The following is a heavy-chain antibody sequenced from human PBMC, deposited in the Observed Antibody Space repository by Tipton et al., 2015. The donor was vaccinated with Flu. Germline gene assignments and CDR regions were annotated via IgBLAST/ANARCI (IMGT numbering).Heavy chain of an antibody. CDR1: GGSIRSGSYY. CDR2: IYTSGST. CDR3: ARVRSGWSYYFDY. D-gene: IGHD6-19*01. J-gene: IGHJ4*02. V-gene: IGHV4-61*02. Sequence: TLSLTCTVSGGSIRSGSYYWSWIRQPAGKGLEWIGRIYTSGSTNYNPSLKSRVTISVDTSKNQFSLKLSSVTAADTAVYYCARVRSGWSYYFDYWGQGTLVTVSS.